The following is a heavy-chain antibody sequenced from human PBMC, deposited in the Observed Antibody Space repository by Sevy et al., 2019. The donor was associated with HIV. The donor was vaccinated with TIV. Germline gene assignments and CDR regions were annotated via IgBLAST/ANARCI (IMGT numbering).Heavy chain of an antibody. Sequence: GGSLRLSCAASGFTFSSYAMSWVRQAPGKGLEWVSAISGSGGSTYYADSVKGRFTISRDNSKNTLYLQMNSLRAEDMAVYYCAKDGYKPSLGDGNYYYYYMDVWGKGTTVTVSS. CDR3: AKDGYKPSLGDGNYYYYYMDV. CDR2: ISGSGGST. D-gene: IGHD1-20*01. CDR1: GFTFSSYA. V-gene: IGHV3-23*01. J-gene: IGHJ6*03.